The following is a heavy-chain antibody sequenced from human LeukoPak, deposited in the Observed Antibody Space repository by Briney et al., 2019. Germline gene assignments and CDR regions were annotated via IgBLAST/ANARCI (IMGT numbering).Heavy chain of an antibody. Sequence: GGSLRLSCAASGFTFSSYAMSWVRQAPGKGLEWVSAISGSGGSTYYADSVKGRFTISRDNSKNTLHLQMNSLRAEDTAVYYCAKDLGYYDSSGYYWDYFDYWGQGTLVTVSS. CDR1: GFTFSSYA. CDR2: ISGSGGST. D-gene: IGHD3-22*01. J-gene: IGHJ4*02. CDR3: AKDLGYYDSSGYYWDYFDY. V-gene: IGHV3-23*01.